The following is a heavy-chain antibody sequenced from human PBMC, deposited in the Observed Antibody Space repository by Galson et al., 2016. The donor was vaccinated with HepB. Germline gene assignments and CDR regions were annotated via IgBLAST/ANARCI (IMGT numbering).Heavy chain of an antibody. CDR3: ARWDWYYFSGLDV. D-gene: IGHD3-10*01. CDR2: INNDGTTR. CDR1: GFAFNSYW. J-gene: IGHJ6*02. Sequence: SLRLSCAASGFAFNSYWMHWVRRGPGKGLTWVSRINNDGTTRTYADFVKGRFTISRDNARNTLYLELSDLRADDRAVYYCARWDWYYFSGLDVWGQGTTVTVSS. V-gene: IGHV3-74*03.